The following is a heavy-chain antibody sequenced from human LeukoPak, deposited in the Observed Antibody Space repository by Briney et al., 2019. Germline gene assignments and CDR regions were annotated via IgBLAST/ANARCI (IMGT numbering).Heavy chain of an antibody. J-gene: IGHJ6*03. Sequence: PSQTLSLTCTVSGGSISSGSYYWSWIRQPAGKGLEWIGRIYTSGSTNYNPSLKSRVTISVDTSKNQFSLKLSSVTAADTAVYYCAGARPHYYMDVWGKGTTVTVSS. CDR2: IYTSGST. V-gene: IGHV4-61*02. CDR3: AGARPHYYMDV. D-gene: IGHD6-6*01. CDR1: GGSISSGSYY.